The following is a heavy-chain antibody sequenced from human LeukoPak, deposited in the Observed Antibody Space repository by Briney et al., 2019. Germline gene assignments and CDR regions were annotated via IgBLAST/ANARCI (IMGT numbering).Heavy chain of an antibody. CDR3: AGEPHSSGSYSGDAFDI. D-gene: IGHD1-26*01. V-gene: IGHV4-61*02. CDR2: IYISGST. CDR1: GGSISSGSYF. J-gene: IGHJ3*02. Sequence: SETLSLTCTVSGGSISSGSYFWSWIRQPAGKGLEWIGRIYISGSTNYNASLKSRVTISIDTSKNQLSLKLSSVTAADTAVYYCAGEPHSSGSYSGDAFDIWGQGTMVTVSS.